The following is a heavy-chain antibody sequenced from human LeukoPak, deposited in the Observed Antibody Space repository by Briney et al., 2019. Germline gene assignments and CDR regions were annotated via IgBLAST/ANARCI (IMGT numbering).Heavy chain of an antibody. CDR2: INHSGST. J-gene: IGHJ6*02. CDR3: AREAFLGYCSGGSCYSDGMDV. V-gene: IGHV4-34*01. Sequence: PSETLSLTCAVYGGSFSGYYWSWIRQPPGKGLEWIGEINHSGSTNYNPSLKGRVTISVDTSKNQFSLKLSSVTAADTAVYYCAREAFLGYCSGGSCYSDGMDVWGQGTTVTVSS. CDR1: GGSFSGYY. D-gene: IGHD2-15*01.